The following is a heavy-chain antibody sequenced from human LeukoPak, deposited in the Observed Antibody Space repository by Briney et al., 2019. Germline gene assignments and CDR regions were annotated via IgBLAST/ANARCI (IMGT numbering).Heavy chain of an antibody. J-gene: IGHJ1*01. CDR2: IYSGDST. V-gene: IGHV3-53*01. D-gene: IGHD1-26*01. Sequence: GGSLRLSCAASGLIVSSTYVSWVRQAPGKGLEWVSIIYSGDSTYYADSVKGRFTISRDNSRNTVYLQMNSLRAEDTAVYYCAKNRVGASGLAEYFEHWGQGTLVAVSS. CDR3: AKNRVGASGLAEYFEH. CDR1: GLIVSSTY.